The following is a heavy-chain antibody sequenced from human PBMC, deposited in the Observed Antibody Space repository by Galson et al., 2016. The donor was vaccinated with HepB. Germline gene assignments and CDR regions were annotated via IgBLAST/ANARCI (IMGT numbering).Heavy chain of an antibody. V-gene: IGHV4-39*01. J-gene: IGHJ6*02. CDR1: GASSRISNYY. D-gene: IGHD6-6*01. CDR2: SYYTGST. CDR3: ARHGPESGSSFYFYGLDV. Sequence: SETLSLTCTVSGASSRISNYYWGWIRQPPGKGLEWLGSSYYTGSTYYNPSLMSRLTISVEPSERQFSLRLTSVTAADTAVYFCARHGPESGSSFYFYGLDVWGPGATVIVSS.